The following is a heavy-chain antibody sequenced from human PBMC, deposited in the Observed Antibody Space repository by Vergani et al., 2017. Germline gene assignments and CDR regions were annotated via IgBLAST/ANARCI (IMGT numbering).Heavy chain of an antibody. J-gene: IGHJ3*01. CDR2: IYPDDSVA. Sequence: EESQVKSGAVVKKSGESLKISCQASGYTFTNDWIGWVRQLPGEGFEWMGVIYPDDSVAKYSPSFQWRVTLSVDLSISTAYLHWKSLEASDSAMYYCARQSTFCGGDCFSVAVEDWGQGTMVTVSS. CDR1: GYTFTNDW. D-gene: IGHD2-21*02. CDR3: ARQSTFCGGDCFSVAVED. V-gene: IGHV5-51*01.